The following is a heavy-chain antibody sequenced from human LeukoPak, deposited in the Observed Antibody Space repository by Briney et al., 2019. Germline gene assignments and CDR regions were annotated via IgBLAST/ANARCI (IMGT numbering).Heavy chain of an antibody. V-gene: IGHV1-2*02. CDR1: GYTFTGHY. Sequence: ASVKVSCKASGYTFTGHYIHWVRQAPGQGLEWMGWINPKNAGTNYAQKFQGRVTMTRDTSTGTAYMELRRLRSDDTAVYYCAREAYASGSFRTDYYYMDVWGKGTTVTISS. CDR2: INPKNAGT. D-gene: IGHD3-10*01. CDR3: AREAYASGSFRTDYYYMDV. J-gene: IGHJ6*03.